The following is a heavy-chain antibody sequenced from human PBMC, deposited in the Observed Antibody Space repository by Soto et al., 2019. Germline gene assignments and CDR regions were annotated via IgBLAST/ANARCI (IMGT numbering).Heavy chain of an antibody. D-gene: IGHD2-15*01. CDR2: ISSYNGDT. Sequence: ASVKVSCKASGYTFTIYGISWVRQAPGQGLEWMGWISSYNGDTNYAQKLQDRVSMTADTSTGTAYMELRSLRSEDTAVYYCASAAPRRYCSGGSCYFDAFDIWGQGTMVTVSS. J-gene: IGHJ3*02. V-gene: IGHV1-18*01. CDR1: GYTFTIYG. CDR3: ASAAPRRYCSGGSCYFDAFDI.